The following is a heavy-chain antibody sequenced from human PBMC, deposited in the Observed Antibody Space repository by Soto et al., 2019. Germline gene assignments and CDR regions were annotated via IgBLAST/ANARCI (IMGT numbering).Heavy chain of an antibody. CDR3: ARDAPPEDY. V-gene: IGHV1-18*01. J-gene: IGHJ4*02. CDR2: IRPYNGNT. CDR1: GYTFTSYG. Sequence: QVQLVQSGAEVKKPGASVKVSCKASGYTFTSYGISWVRQAPGQGLEWMGWIRPYNGNTNYAQKLRGGATTTTDTPPSTAYLELRSLRSDDPAVYYCARDAPPEDYWGQGTLVTVSS.